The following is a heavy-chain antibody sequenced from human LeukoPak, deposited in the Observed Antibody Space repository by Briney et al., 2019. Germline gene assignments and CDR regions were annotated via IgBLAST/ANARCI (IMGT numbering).Heavy chain of an antibody. J-gene: IGHJ4*02. CDR3: AKALSGGIKEVDY. CDR1: GFTFSSYA. V-gene: IGHV3-23*01. Sequence: GGSLRLSCAASGFTFSSYAMSWVRQAPGKGLEWVSSISASGGSTYYADSVKGRFTIPRDNSKNTLYLQMNSLRADDTAVYYCAKALSGGIKEVDYWGQGTLVTVSS. CDR2: ISASGGST. D-gene: IGHD1-14*01.